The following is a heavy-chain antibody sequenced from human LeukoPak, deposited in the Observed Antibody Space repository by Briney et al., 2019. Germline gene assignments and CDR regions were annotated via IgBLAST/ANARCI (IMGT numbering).Heavy chain of an antibody. J-gene: IGHJ4*02. CDR3: ARPGNGYSSGWHTGGFDY. V-gene: IGHV3-66*04. Sequence: GGSLRLSCAASGFTVSSNYMSWVRQAPGKGLEWVSVIYSGGSTYYADSVKGRFTISRDNSKNTLYLQMNSLRAEDTAVYYCARPGNGYSSGWHTGGFDYWGQGTLVTVSS. CDR2: IYSGGST. D-gene: IGHD6-19*01. CDR1: GFTVSSNY.